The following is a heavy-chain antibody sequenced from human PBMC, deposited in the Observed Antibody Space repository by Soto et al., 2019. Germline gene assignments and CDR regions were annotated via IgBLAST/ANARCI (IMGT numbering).Heavy chain of an antibody. Sequence: GPSVNVACKASGYTFTSYYMHWVRQAPGQGLEWMGIINPSGGSTSYAQKFQGRVTMTRDTSTSTVYMELSSLRSEDTAVYYCARDNFSYYYDNSDQYGYWGQGYLVIVSA. CDR3: ARDNFSYYYDNSDQYGY. J-gene: IGHJ1*01. CDR1: GYTFTSYY. V-gene: IGHV1-46*01. D-gene: IGHD3-22*01. CDR2: INPSGGST.